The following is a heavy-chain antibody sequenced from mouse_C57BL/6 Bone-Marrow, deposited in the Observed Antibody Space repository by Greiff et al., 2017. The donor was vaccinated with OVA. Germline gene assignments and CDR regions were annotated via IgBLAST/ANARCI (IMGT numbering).Heavy chain of an antibody. D-gene: IGHD1-1*01. J-gene: IGHJ1*03. CDR1: GYTFTDHT. CDR2: IYPRDGST. CDR3: YSRATTVVADWYFDV. Sequence: QVQLQQSDAELVKPGASVKISCKVSGYTFTDHTIHWMKQRPEQGLEWIGYIYPRDGSTKYNEKFKGKATLTADKSSSTAYMQLNSLTSEDSADYVGYSRATTVVADWYFDVWGTGTTVTVSS. V-gene: IGHV1-78*01.